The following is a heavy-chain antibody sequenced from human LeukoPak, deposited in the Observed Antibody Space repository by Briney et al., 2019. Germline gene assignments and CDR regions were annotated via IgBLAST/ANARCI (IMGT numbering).Heavy chain of an antibody. D-gene: IGHD3-22*01. CDR1: GYTFTSYG. J-gene: IGHJ4*02. CDR2: ISAYNGNT. CDR3: ARDTEDSSGYLSTTPFDY. V-gene: IGHV1-18*01. Sequence: ASVKVSCKASGYTFTSYGISWVRQALGQGLEWMGWISAYNGNTNYAQKLQGRVTMTTDTSTSTAYMELRSLRSDDTAVYYCARDTEDSSGYLSTTPFDYWGQGTLVTVSS.